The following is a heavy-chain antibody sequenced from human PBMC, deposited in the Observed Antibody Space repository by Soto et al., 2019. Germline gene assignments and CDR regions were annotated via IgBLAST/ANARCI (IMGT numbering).Heavy chain of an antibody. Sequence: GESLKISCNASEFRVNTYGIGWVRQKPGKGLEWMGSILPGDSDTRYSPSFQGHVTISADKSISTAYLQWSSLKASDTAMYYCATLGGYSYQAPFDYWGQGTLVTVSS. CDR3: ATLGGYSYQAPFDY. CDR1: EFRVNTYG. D-gene: IGHD5-18*01. V-gene: IGHV5-51*01. CDR2: ILPGDSDT. J-gene: IGHJ4*02.